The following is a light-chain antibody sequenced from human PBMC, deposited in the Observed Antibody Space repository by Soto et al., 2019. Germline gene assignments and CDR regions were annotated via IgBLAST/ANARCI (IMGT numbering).Light chain of an antibody. Sequence: QSVLTQPASVSGSPGQSITISCTGTSSDVGGYNYVSWYQQHPGKAPKLMIYDVSNRPSGVSNRFSGSKSGNTASLTISGLQAEDEADYYCSSYTSSSWVFGGGTKVPS. V-gene: IGLV2-14*01. CDR2: DVS. CDR1: SSDVGGYNY. J-gene: IGLJ3*02. CDR3: SSYTSSSWV.